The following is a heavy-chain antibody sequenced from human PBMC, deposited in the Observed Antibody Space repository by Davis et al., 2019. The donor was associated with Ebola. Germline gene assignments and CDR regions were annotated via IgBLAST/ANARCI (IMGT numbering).Heavy chain of an antibody. CDR3: ARLDPITNYGMDV. V-gene: IGHV3-48*01. Sequence: GESLKISCAASGFTFSAYSMNWVRQAPGKGLEWVSYVSDSSTTIYYADSVKGRFTISRDNSKNTLYLQMNSLRAEDTAVYYCARLDPITNYGMDVWGKGTTVTVSS. J-gene: IGHJ6*04. CDR2: VSDSSTTI. CDR1: GFTFSAYS.